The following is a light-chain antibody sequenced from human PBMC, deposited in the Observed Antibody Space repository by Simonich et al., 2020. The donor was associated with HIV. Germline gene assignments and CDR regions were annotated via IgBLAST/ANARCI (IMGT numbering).Light chain of an antibody. Sequence: QSVVTQPPSASGTPGQRVTISCSGNSSNLGRNYVYWYHQLQRTAPKLLIDSTNQRPSGVPDRFSGSKSGTSASLAISGLRSEDEADYYCAAWDDSLSGPVFGGGTKLTVL. J-gene: IGLJ3*02. CDR3: AAWDDSLSGPV. CDR2: STN. CDR1: SSNLGRNY. V-gene: IGLV1-47*02.